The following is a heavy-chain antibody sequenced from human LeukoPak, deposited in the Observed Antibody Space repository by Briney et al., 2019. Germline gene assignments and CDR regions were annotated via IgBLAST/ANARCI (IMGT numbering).Heavy chain of an antibody. CDR1: GYSFTSYW. V-gene: IGHV5-51*03. Sequence: GESLKISCKGSGYSFTSYWIGWVRQMPGKGLEWMGIIYPGDSDTRHSPSFQGQVTISADKSISTAYLQWSSLKASDTAMYYCASTSIVGATSDAFDIWGQGTMVTVSS. CDR3: ASTSIVGATSDAFDI. CDR2: IYPGDSDT. J-gene: IGHJ3*02. D-gene: IGHD1-26*01.